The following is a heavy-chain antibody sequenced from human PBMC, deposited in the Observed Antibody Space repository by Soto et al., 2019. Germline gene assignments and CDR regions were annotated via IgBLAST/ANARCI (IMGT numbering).Heavy chain of an antibody. V-gene: IGHV1-18*04. CDR2: ISAHNGNT. D-gene: IGHD1-26*01. Sequence: ASVKVSCKTSGYKFSNYFIHWVRQAPGQGLEWMGWISAHNGNTNHAQKLQGRVTMTTDTSTSTAYMELRSLRSDDTAVYYCARDAAVGLFDYWGQGTLVTVSS. CDR1: GYKFSNYF. CDR3: ARDAAVGLFDY. J-gene: IGHJ4*02.